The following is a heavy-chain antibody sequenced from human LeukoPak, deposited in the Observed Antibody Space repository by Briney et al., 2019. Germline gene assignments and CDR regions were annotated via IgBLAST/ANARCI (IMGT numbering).Heavy chain of an antibody. V-gene: IGHV3-48*04. J-gene: IGHJ3*02. Sequence: GGSLRLSCAASGFTFSSYSMNWVRQAPGKGLEWVSYISSSGSTIYYADSVKGRFTISRDNAKNSLYLQMNSLRAEDTAVYYCARGYCSGGSCYGSEEDDAFDIWGQGTMVTVSS. D-gene: IGHD2-15*01. CDR3: ARGYCSGGSCYGSEEDDAFDI. CDR1: GFTFSSYS. CDR2: ISSSGSTI.